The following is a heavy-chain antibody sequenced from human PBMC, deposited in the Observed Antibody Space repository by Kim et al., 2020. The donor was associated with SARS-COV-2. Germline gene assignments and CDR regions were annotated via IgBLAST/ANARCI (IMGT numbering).Heavy chain of an antibody. Sequence: GGSLRLSCAASGFTFDDYAMHWVRQAPGKGLEWVSGISWNSGSIGYADSVKGRFTISRDNAKNSLYLQMNSLRAEDTALYYWAKDIRVGGSGSYCLDIWGQGTMVTVSS. V-gene: IGHV3-9*01. CDR1: GFTFDDYA. J-gene: IGHJ3*02. CDR3: AKDIRVGGSGSYCLDI. D-gene: IGHD3-10*01. CDR2: ISWNSGSI.